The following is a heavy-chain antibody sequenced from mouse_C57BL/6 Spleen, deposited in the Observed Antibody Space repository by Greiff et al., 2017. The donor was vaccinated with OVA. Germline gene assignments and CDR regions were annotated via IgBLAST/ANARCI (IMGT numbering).Heavy chain of an antibody. J-gene: IGHJ3*01. CDR1: GFSLTSYA. CDR2: IWPGGGT. Sequence: VQLQESGPGLVAPSPSLSISCTVSGFSLTSYAISWVRQPPGKGLEWLGVIWPGGGTTYYSALNSRLSSNKDNSKSQDFLKMNRLRTEDTAGYDCARANWDDAWFAYWGKGTLVTVSA. CDR3: ARANWDDAWFAY. D-gene: IGHD4-1*01. V-gene: IGHV2-9-1*01.